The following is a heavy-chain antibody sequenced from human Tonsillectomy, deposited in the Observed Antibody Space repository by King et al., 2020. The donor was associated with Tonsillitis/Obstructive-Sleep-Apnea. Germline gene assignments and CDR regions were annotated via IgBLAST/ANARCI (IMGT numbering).Heavy chain of an antibody. CDR3: ARDNYYGSGNYYNPLYYFDY. V-gene: IGHV3-7*04. J-gene: IGHJ4*02. D-gene: IGHD3-10*01. CDR2: IKHDGSEK. Sequence: VQLVESGGGLVQPGRSLRLSCAASRFTFSRYWMSWVRQAPGKGLEWVANIKHDGSEKNYVDSVKGRFTISRDNAKNSLYLQMNSLRAEDTAVYYCARDNYYGSGNYYNPLYYFDYWGQGTLVTVSS. CDR1: RFTFSRYW.